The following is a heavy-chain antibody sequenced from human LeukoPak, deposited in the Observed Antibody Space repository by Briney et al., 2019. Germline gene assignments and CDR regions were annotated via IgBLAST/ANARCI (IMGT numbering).Heavy chain of an antibody. CDR3: ARRYFDWFLGAGGSLDI. D-gene: IGHD3-9*01. J-gene: IGHJ3*02. V-gene: IGHV3-7*01. Sequence: GSLRLSYAGSGFTFRSYWMHWVRQAPGKGLEWVANIKQDGSEKYYVDSVKGRFTISRDNANDSVYLQMNSLRAEDTAVYYCARRYFDWFLGAGGSLDIWGQGTMVTVSS. CDR2: IKQDGSEK. CDR1: GFTFRSYW.